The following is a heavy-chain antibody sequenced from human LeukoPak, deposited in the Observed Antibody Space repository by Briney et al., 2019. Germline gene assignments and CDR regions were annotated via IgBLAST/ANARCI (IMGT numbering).Heavy chain of an antibody. CDR3: ARGLYGDYGRVDAFDI. CDR1: GGSISSYY. J-gene: IGHJ3*02. V-gene: IGHV4-59*01. Sequence: PSETLSLTCTVSGGSISSYYWSWLRQPPGKGVEWIGYIYYSGSTNYNPSLQRRVPISLDTSKNQFSLKLSSVTAADTAVYYCARGLYGDYGRVDAFDIWGQGTMVTVSS. D-gene: IGHD4-17*01. CDR2: IYYSGST.